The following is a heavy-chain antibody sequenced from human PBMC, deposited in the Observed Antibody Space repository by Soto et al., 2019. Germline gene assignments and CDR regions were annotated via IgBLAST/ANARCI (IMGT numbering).Heavy chain of an antibody. Sequence: GGSLRLSYAASGFTFSSYAMSWVRQAPGKGLEWVSAISGSGGSTYYADSVKGRFTISRDNSKNTLYLQMNSLRAEDTAVYYCAKPGIGYYDFWSGPDYWGQGTLVTVSS. D-gene: IGHD3-3*01. CDR1: GFTFSSYA. V-gene: IGHV3-23*01. CDR2: ISGSGGST. CDR3: AKPGIGYYDFWSGPDY. J-gene: IGHJ4*02.